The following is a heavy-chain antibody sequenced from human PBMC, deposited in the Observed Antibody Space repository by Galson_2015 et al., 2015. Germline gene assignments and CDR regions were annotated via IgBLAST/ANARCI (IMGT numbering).Heavy chain of an antibody. V-gene: IGHV3-30-3*01. J-gene: IGHJ4*02. CDR1: GFTFSSYA. Sequence: SLRLSCAASGFTFSSYAMHWVRQAPGKGLEWVAVISYDGSNKYYADSVKGRFTISRDNSKNTLYLQMNSLRAEDTAVYYCAKEGQLRFLEWLPIPLDYWGQGTLVTVSS. CDR2: ISYDGSNK. D-gene: IGHD3-3*01. CDR3: AKEGQLRFLEWLPIPLDY.